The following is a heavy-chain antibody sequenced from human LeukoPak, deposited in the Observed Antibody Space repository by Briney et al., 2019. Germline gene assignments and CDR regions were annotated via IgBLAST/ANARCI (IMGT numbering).Heavy chain of an antibody. CDR3: AKRRDQSSDGAFDY. CDR1: GLTFSSYA. CDR2: ISSSGGST. V-gene: IGHV3-23*01. J-gene: IGHJ4*02. Sequence: PGGSLRLSCAASGLTFSSYAVSWVRQAPGKGLEWVSAISSSGGSTHYADSVKGRFTISRDNSKNTLYLQMNSLRAEDTAVYYCAKRRDQSSDGAFDYWGQGTLVTVSS. D-gene: IGHD6-19*01.